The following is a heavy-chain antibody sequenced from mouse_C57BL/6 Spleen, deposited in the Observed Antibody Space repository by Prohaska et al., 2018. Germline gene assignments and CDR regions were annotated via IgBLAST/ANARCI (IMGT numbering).Heavy chain of an antibody. D-gene: IGHD1-1*01. Sequence: QVQLQQPGAELVKPGASVKMSCKASGYTFTSYWITWVKQRPGQGLEWIGDIYPGSGSTNYYEKFKSKDTLTVDTSSSTAYMQLSSLTSEDSAVYYCARGGYYYGRGYFDVWGTGTTVTVSS. CDR1: GYTFTSYW. CDR2: IYPGSGST. J-gene: IGHJ1*03. CDR3: ARGGYYYGRGYFDV. V-gene: IGHV1-55*01.